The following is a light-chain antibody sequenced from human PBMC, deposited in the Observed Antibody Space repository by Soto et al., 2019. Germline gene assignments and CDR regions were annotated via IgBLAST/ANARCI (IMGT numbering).Light chain of an antibody. CDR2: AAS. V-gene: IGKV1-12*01. Sequence: DIEESQAASAGTASGGDRDTNTCRSSEDISTWLAWYQQKPGKAPKLLIYAASSLQSGVPSRFSGSGSGTDFTLTISSLQPEDFATYYCQHADSFPLITFGQGTRLEIK. J-gene: IGKJ5*01. CDR1: EDISTW. CDR3: QHADSFPLIT.